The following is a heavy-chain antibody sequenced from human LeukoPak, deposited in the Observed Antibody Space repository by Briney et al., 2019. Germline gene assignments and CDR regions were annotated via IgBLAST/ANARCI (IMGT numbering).Heavy chain of an antibody. CDR2: IYASGST. J-gene: IGHJ4*02. V-gene: IGHV4-4*07. CDR3: ARDFYGDDGHHPFDY. D-gene: IGHD2/OR15-2a*01. CDR1: GGSISNYY. Sequence: PSDTLSLTCSVSGGSISNYYWNWLRQPAGKGLEWIGRIYASGSTNYNPSLKSRVTISMDKSKNHFSLNLKSVTAADTAFYYCARDFYGDDGHHPFDYWGQGIQVTVSS.